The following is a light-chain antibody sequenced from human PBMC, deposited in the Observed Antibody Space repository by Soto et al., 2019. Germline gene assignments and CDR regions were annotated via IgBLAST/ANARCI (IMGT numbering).Light chain of an antibody. J-gene: IGKJ4*01. V-gene: IGKV1-5*01. Sequence: DIQMTQSPSTLSASVGDRVTITCRASESMSNCLAWYQQKPGKAPKRLIYGASSLQSGVPSRFSGSGSGTEFTLTISSLQPEDFATYYCLQYNSFPFTFGGGTKVDIK. CDR2: GAS. CDR1: ESMSNC. CDR3: LQYNSFPFT.